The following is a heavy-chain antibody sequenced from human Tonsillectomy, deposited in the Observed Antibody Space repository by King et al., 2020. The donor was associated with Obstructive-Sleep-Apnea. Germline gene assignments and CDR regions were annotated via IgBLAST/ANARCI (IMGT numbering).Heavy chain of an antibody. CDR3: AKESGYCSGGSCYPYY. D-gene: IGHD2-15*01. CDR1: GFTFSNYG. J-gene: IGHJ4*02. CDR2: VTDDGRNK. V-gene: IGHV3-30*18. Sequence: QLVESGGGVVQPGRSLTLSCAASGFTFSNYGMHGVRQAPGKGLDGVAVVTDDGRNKYYGDSVKGRFTISRDNSKNTLILQVNSLRAEDTAVDYWAKESGYCSGGSCYPYYWGQGTLVTVSS.